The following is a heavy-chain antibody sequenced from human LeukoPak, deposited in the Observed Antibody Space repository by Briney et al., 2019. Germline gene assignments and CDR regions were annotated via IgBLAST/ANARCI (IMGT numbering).Heavy chain of an antibody. V-gene: IGHV4-39*07. CDR2: VYYSGST. J-gene: IGHJ5*02. D-gene: IGHD3-10*01. CDR3: AGFLRSYYYGSGSLGDWFDP. Sequence: SETLSLTCTVSGGSISTTNYYWGWIRQSPGKGLEWFGCVYYSGSTYYNPSLNSRVTISVATSKNQFSLNLSSVTAADTAVYYCAGFLRSYYYGSGSLGDWFDPWGQGTLVTVSS. CDR1: GGSISTTNYY.